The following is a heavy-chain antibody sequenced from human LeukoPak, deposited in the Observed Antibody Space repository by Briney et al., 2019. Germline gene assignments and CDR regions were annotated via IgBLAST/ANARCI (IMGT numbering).Heavy chain of an antibody. D-gene: IGHD7-27*01. J-gene: IGHJ4*02. CDR2: INTNTGNP. CDR1: GYTFTSYA. Sequence: ASVKVSCKASGYTFTSYAMHWVRQAPGQGLEWMGWINTNTGNPTYAQAFTGRFVFSLDTSVSTAYLQISSLKADDTAVYYCARDWVFTGYYFDYWGQGTLVTVSS. V-gene: IGHV7-4-1*02. CDR3: ARDWVFTGYYFDY.